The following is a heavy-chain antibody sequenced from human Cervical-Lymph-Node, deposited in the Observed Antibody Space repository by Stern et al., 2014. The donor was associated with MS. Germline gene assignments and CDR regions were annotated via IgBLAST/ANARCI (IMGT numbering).Heavy chain of an antibody. V-gene: IGHV1-69*01. CDR3: ARDGDSSMLGLDV. D-gene: IGHD4-17*01. CDR2: IIPMFGTA. CDR1: GGTLSNYG. Sequence: QVQLVQSGAAVKKPGSSVKVSCKASGGTLSNYGISWVRQAPGHGLEWMGGIIPMFGTANYAQKFQGRVTITADDSTNTAYMDLRSLTSEDTAVYYCARDGDSSMLGLDVWGQGTTVTVSS. J-gene: IGHJ6*02.